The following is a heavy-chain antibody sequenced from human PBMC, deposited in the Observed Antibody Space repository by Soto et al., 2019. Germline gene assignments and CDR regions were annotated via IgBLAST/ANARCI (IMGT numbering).Heavy chain of an antibody. J-gene: IGHJ4*02. D-gene: IGHD6-13*01. V-gene: IGHV1-18*01. CDR3: AKQQLASLPYYFDY. Sequence: ASVKVSCKASGYTFTSYGISWVRQAPGQGLEWMGWISAYNGNTNYAQKLQGRVTMTTDTSTSTAYMELRSLRSDDTAVYYCAKQQLASLPYYFDYWGQGTLVTVSS. CDR1: GYTFTSYG. CDR2: ISAYNGNT.